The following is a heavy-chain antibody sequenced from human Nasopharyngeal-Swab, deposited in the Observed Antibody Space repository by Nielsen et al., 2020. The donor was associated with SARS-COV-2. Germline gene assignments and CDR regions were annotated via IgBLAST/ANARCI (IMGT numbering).Heavy chain of an antibody. V-gene: IGHV3-7*03. CDR3: ARDFVGQMDV. Sequence: GESLKISCADSGFTFSNYWMSWVRQAPGKGLEWVANIKEDGSAKYYVDSVKGRFTISRDNAKNSLYLQMNSLRAEDTAVYYCARDFVGQMDVWGQGTTITVSS. CDR1: GFTFSNYW. J-gene: IGHJ6*02. D-gene: IGHD3-10*01. CDR2: IKEDGSAK.